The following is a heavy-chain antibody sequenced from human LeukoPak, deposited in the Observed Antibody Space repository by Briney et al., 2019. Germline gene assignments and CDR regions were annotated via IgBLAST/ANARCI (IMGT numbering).Heavy chain of an antibody. V-gene: IGHV1-2*02. Sequence: ASVKVSCKSSGYTFTVYFMHWVRQAPGQGLEWMGWINPNSGGTNYAQKFQGRVTITRDTSITTGYMELIRLRSDDTAVYYCARDRSSGWAGYAFDIWGQGTMVTVSS. CDR3: ARDRSSGWAGYAFDI. D-gene: IGHD6-19*01. J-gene: IGHJ3*02. CDR1: GYTFTVYF. CDR2: INPNSGGT.